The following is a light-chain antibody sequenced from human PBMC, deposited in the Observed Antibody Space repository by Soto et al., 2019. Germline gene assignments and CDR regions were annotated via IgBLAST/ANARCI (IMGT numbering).Light chain of an antibody. J-gene: IGLJ1*01. CDR2: EVS. CDR1: SNDVGAYNY. V-gene: IGLV2-14*01. Sequence: QSVLTQPASVSGSPGQSVTISCTGTSNDVGAYNYVSWYQQHLGKAPKLIIYEVSNRPSGISNRFSGSKSGNTASLTISGLQAEDEADYYCSSYTTNITYVFGTGTKVTVL. CDR3: SSYTTNITYV.